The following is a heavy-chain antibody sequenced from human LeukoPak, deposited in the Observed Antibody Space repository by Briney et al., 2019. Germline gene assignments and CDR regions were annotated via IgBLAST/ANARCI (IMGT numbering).Heavy chain of an antibody. CDR1: GGTFSSYA. Sequence: ASVKVSCKASGGTFSSYAISWVRQAPGQGLEWMGGIIPIFGTANYAQKFQGRVTITADESTSTAYMELSSLRSEDTAVYYCARASRSTSSAILINYYYYYGMDVWGQGTTVTVSS. D-gene: IGHD2-2*01. J-gene: IGHJ6*02. V-gene: IGHV1-69*13. CDR3: ARASRSTSSAILINYYYYYGMDV. CDR2: IIPIFGTA.